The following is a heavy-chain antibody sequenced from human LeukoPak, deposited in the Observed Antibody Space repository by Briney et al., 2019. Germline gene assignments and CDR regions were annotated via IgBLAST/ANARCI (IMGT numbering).Heavy chain of an antibody. CDR1: GGSISSGDYY. Sequence: SETLSLTCTVSGGSISSGDYYWSWIRQPPGKGLEWIGYIYHSGSTYYNPSLKSRVTISVDRSKNQFSLKLSSVTAADTAVYYCARPSRDTYAFDIWGQGTMVTVSS. J-gene: IGHJ3*02. D-gene: IGHD5-24*01. V-gene: IGHV4-30-2*01. CDR3: ARPSRDTYAFDI. CDR2: IYHSGST.